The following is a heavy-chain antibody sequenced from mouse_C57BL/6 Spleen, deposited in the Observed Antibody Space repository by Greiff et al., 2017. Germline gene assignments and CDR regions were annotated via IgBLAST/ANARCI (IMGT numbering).Heavy chain of an antibody. Sequence: DVKLQESGPGMVKPSQSLSLTCTVTGYSITSGYDWHWIRHFPGNKLEWMGYISYSGSTNYNPSLKSRISITHDTSKNHFFLKLNSVTTEDTATYYCARGPYYYGSSPYFDYWGQGTTLTVSS. CDR1: GYSITSGYD. D-gene: IGHD1-1*01. CDR2: ISYSGST. CDR3: ARGPYYYGSSPYFDY. J-gene: IGHJ2*01. V-gene: IGHV3-1*01.